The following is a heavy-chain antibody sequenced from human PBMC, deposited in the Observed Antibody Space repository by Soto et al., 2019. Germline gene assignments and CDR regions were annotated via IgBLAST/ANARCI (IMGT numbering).Heavy chain of an antibody. D-gene: IGHD6-6*01. CDR3: ARGLAFSSSWGDAFDI. J-gene: IGHJ3*02. Sequence: GGSLRLSCAASGFTFSSYAMHWVRQAPGKGLEWVAVISYDGSNKYYADSVKGRFTISRDNSKNTLYLQMNSLRAEDTAVYYCARGLAFSSSWGDAFDIWGQGTMVTVSS. V-gene: IGHV3-30-3*01. CDR2: ISYDGSNK. CDR1: GFTFSSYA.